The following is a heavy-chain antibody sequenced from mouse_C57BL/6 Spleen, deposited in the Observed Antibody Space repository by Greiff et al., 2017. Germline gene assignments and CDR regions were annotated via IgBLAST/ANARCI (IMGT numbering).Heavy chain of an antibody. J-gene: IGHJ4*01. CDR1: GYAFSSYW. D-gene: IGHD4-1*01. V-gene: IGHV1-80*01. CDR3: ARSGTRAMDY. Sequence: QVQLQQSGAELVKPGASVKISCKASGYAFSSYWMNWVQQRPGKGLEWIGQIYPGDGDTNYNGKFKGKATLTADKSSSTAYMQLSSLTSEDSAVYFCARSGTRAMDYWGQGTSVTVSS. CDR2: IYPGDGDT.